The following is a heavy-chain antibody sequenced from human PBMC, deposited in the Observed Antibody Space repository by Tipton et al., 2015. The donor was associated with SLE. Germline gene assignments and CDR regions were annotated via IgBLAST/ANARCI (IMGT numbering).Heavy chain of an antibody. J-gene: IGHJ6*03. CDR2: ISGSGGST. Sequence: LSLTCAVYGGSFSGYYWSWIRQPPGKGLEWVSAISGSGGSTYYADSVKGRFTISRDNSKNTLYLQMNSLRAEDTAVYYCAKAVKLLDYYYYYMDVWGKGTTVTVSS. CDR1: GGSFSGYY. CDR3: AKAVKLLDYYYYYMDV. D-gene: IGHD1-26*01. V-gene: IGHV3-23*01.